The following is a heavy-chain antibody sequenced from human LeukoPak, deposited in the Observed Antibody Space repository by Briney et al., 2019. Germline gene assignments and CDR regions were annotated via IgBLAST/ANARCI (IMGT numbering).Heavy chain of an antibody. D-gene: IGHD2-15*01. V-gene: IGHV5-51*01. CDR2: IYPGDSDT. CDR1: GFSFTSYW. J-gene: IGHJ4*02. CDR3: AGSNCSGGSCYSGGFDY. Sequence: GESLKISCKGSGFSFTSYWIAWVRQMPGKGLEWMGIIYPGDSDTRCSPSFQGQVTISADKSITTAYLQWSSLKAADTAMYYCAGSNCSGGSCYSGGFDYWGQGTLVTVSS.